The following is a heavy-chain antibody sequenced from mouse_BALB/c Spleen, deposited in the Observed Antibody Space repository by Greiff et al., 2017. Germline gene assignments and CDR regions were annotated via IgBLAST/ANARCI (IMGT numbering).Heavy chain of an antibody. J-gene: IGHJ4*01. CDR2: IDPANGNT. V-gene: IGHV14-3*02. CDR1: GFNIKDTY. CDR3: ARGGAYYGNYGAMDY. Sequence: EVMLVESGAELVKPGASVKLSCTASGFNIKDTYMHWVKQRPEQGLEWIGRIDPANGNTKYDPKFQGKATITADTSSNTAYLQLSSLTSEDTAVYYCARGGAYYGNYGAMDYWGQGTSVTVSS. D-gene: IGHD2-10*01.